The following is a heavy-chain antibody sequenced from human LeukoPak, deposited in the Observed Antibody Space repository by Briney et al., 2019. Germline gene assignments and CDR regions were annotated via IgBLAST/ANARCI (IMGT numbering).Heavy chain of an antibody. Sequence: GGSLRLSCAASGFTFSSYATSWVRQAPGKGLEWVSAISGSGGSTYYADSVKGRFTISRDNSKNTLYLQMNSLRAEDTAVYYCAKDGLMIAKGQLDYWGQGTLVTVSS. V-gene: IGHV3-23*01. D-gene: IGHD3-22*01. CDR2: ISGSGGST. CDR3: AKDGLMIAKGQLDY. CDR1: GFTFSSYA. J-gene: IGHJ4*02.